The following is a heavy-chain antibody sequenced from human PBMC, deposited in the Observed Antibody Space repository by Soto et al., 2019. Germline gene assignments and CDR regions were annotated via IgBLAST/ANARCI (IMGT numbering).Heavy chain of an antibody. CDR1: GYTFTSYD. J-gene: IGHJ4*02. V-gene: IGHV1-8*01. D-gene: IGHD6-13*01. CDR2: MNPNSGNT. Sequence: ASVKVSCKASGYTFTSYDINWVRQATGQGLEWMGWMNPNSGNTGYAQKFQGRVTMTRNTSISTAYMELSSLRSEDTAVYYCARDPIAISEGPLFFFDNWGLGTLVTV. CDR3: ARDPIAISEGPLFFFDN.